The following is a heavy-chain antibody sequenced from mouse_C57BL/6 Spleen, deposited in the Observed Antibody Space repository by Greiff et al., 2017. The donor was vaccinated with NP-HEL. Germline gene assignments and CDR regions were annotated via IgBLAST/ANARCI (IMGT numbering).Heavy chain of an antibody. J-gene: IGHJ4*01. V-gene: IGHV1-59*01. CDR2: IDPSDSYT. Sequence: QVQLQQPGAELVRPGPSVKLSCKASGYTFTSYWMHWVKQRPGQGLEWIGVIDPSDSYTNYNQKFKGKATLTVDTSSSTAYMQLSSLTSEDSAVYYCARYRNAMDYWGQGTSVTVSS. CDR1: GYTFTSYW. CDR3: ARYRNAMDY.